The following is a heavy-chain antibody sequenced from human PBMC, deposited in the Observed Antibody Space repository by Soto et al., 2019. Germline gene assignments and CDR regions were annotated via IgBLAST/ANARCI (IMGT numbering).Heavy chain of an antibody. V-gene: IGHV3-33*01. Sequence: GGSLRLSCAASGFTFSSYGMHWVRQAPGKGLEWVAVIWYDGSNKYYADSVKGRFTISRDNSKNTLYLQMNSLRAEDTAVYYCARSEQQLVRSLDYWGQGTLVTVSS. CDR2: IWYDGSNK. J-gene: IGHJ4*02. D-gene: IGHD6-13*01. CDR3: ARSEQQLVRSLDY. CDR1: GFTFSSYG.